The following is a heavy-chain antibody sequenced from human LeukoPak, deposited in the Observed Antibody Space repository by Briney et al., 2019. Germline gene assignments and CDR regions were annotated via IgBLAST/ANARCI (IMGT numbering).Heavy chain of an antibody. J-gene: IGHJ6*03. CDR1: GFTSSTAW. Sequence: GGSLRLSCAVSGFTSSTAWLTWVRQAPGKGLECADSFKGRFLISRDDSKSTVYLRMNKLRVEDSGLYYCANGLAASGNFLLRDYYYFIDVWGKGTTVTVSS. D-gene: IGHD1-26*01. CDR3: ANGLAASGNFLLRDYYYFIDV. V-gene: IGHV3-23*05.